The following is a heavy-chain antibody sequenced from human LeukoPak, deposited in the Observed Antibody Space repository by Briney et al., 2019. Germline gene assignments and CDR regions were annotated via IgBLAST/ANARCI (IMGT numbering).Heavy chain of an antibody. CDR1: GGSISSGGYY. D-gene: IGHD6-13*01. CDR3: AREAAAAGIYYGMDV. J-gene: IGHJ6*02. V-gene: IGHV4-31*03. Sequence: PSETLSLTCTVSGGSISSGGYYWSWIRQHPGKGLEWIGYIYYSGSTYYNPSLKSRVTISVDTSKNQFSLKLSSVTAADTAVYYCAREAAAAGIYYGMDVWGQGTTVTVSS. CDR2: IYYSGST.